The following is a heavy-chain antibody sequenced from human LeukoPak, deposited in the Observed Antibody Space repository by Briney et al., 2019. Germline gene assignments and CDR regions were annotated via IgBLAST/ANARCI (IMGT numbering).Heavy chain of an antibody. CDR2: IYYSGST. Sequence: PSETLSLTCTVSGGSISSYYWNWIRQPPGKGLEWIGYIYYSGSTNSNPSLKSRVTISVDTSKNQFSLKLSSVTAADTAVYYCAGRLWRRDGYNLSAFDIWGQGTMVTVSS. J-gene: IGHJ3*02. CDR1: GGSISSYY. CDR3: AGRLWRRDGYNLSAFDI. V-gene: IGHV4-59*01. D-gene: IGHD5-24*01.